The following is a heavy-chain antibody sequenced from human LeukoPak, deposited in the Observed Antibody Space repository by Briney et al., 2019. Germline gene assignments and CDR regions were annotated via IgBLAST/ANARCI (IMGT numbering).Heavy chain of an antibody. J-gene: IGHJ4*02. CDR1: GGSISSGGYS. V-gene: IGHV4-30-4*07. D-gene: IGHD2-15*01. CDR2: IYYSGST. Sequence: PSETLSLTCAVSGGSISSGGYSWSWIRQPPGKGLEWIGYIYYSGSTNYNPSLKSRVTISVDTSKNQFSLQLNSVTPEDTAVYYCGRGVAAIDYWGQGTLVTVSS. CDR3: GRGVAAIDY.